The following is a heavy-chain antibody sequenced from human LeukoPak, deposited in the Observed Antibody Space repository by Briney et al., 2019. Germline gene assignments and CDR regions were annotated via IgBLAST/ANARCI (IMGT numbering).Heavy chain of an antibody. J-gene: IGHJ5*02. CDR3: AKDTHGCSCGNCYPRWFDP. CDR2: ISYDGSNK. V-gene: IGHV3-30*18. D-gene: IGHD2-15*01. CDR1: GFTFSSYG. Sequence: GGSLRLSSAASGFTFSSYGMHWVRQAPGKGLEWVAVISYDGSNKYYADSVKGRFTIPRDNSKNTLYLQMNSLRAEDTAVYYCAKDTHGCSCGNCYPRWFDPWGQGTLVTVSS.